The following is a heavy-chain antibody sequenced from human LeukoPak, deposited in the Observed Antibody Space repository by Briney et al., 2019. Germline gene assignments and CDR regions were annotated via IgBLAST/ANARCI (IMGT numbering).Heavy chain of an antibody. V-gene: IGHV4-59*01. Sequence: SETLSLTCTVSGGSISSYYWSWIRQPPGKGLEWIGYIYYSGSTNYNPSLQSRVTISVDTSKNQFSLKLSSVTAADTAVYYCARESPLGLLDYWGQGTLVTVSS. CDR2: IYYSGST. J-gene: IGHJ4*02. CDR3: ARESPLGLLDY. CDR1: GGSISSYY. D-gene: IGHD5-12*01.